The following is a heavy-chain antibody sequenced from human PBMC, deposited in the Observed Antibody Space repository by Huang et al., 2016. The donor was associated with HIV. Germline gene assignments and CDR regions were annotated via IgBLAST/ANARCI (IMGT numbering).Heavy chain of an antibody. D-gene: IGHD3-22*01. CDR3: VRDPRIQSWLNYFDY. J-gene: IGHJ4*02. CDR2: SNSDGSSS. Sequence: EVQLVESGGGLVQPGGSLRLSCAASGFTFSSYWMHWVRQAPGKGLGWVARSNSDGSSSGYADSVKGRFTISRDNAKNTLYLQMNRLRAEDTAVYYCVRDPRIQSWLNYFDYWGQGTLVSVSS. CDR1: GFTFSSYW. V-gene: IGHV3-74*01.